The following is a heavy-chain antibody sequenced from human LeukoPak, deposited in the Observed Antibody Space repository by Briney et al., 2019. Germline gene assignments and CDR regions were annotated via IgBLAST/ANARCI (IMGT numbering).Heavy chain of an antibody. CDR1: GFTFSSYG. D-gene: IGHD3-16*01. Sequence: GGSLRLSCAASGFTFSSYGMHWVRQAPGKGLEWVAVISYDGSNKYYADSVKGRFTISRDDSKNTLYLQMNSLRAEDTAVYYCARNPHGGDYFDYWGQGTLVTVSS. V-gene: IGHV3-30*03. CDR2: ISYDGSNK. CDR3: ARNPHGGDYFDY. J-gene: IGHJ4*02.